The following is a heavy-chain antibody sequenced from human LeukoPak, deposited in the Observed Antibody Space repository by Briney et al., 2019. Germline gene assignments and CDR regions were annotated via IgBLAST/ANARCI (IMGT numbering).Heavy chain of an antibody. D-gene: IGHD3-3*01. CDR1: GGSISSGGYY. V-gene: IGHV4-31*03. CDR3: ARGPHFGVVTRNDAFDI. Sequence: SETLSLTCTVSGGSISSGGYYWSWIRQHPGKGLEWIGYIYYSGSTYYNPSLKSRVTISVDTSKNQFSLKLSSVTAADTAVYYCARGPHFGVVTRNDAFDIWGQGTMVTVSS. J-gene: IGHJ3*02. CDR2: IYYSGST.